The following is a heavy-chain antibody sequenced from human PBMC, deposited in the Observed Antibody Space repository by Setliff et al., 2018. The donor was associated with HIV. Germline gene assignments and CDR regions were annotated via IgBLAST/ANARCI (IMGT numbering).Heavy chain of an antibody. Sequence: PGGSLRLSCAAPGFTFSSYAMSWVRQAPGKGLEWVSTISAGGGDTYYADSVKGRLTISGDKSKNTLSLQMNSLRAEDTAVYYCAKASVTSIQYFDYWGQGALVTVSS. V-gene: IGHV3-23*01. D-gene: IGHD2-2*02. CDR2: ISAGGGDT. CDR3: AKASVTSIQYFDY. CDR1: GFTFSSYA. J-gene: IGHJ4*02.